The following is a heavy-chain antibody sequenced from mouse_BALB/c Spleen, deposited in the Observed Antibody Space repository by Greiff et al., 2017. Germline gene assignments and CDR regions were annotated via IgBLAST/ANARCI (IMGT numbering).Heavy chain of an antibody. CDR3: TRVRYATMDY. D-gene: IGHD2-14*01. CDR2: ISSGGSYT. J-gene: IGHJ4*01. Sequence: EVKVVESGGGLVKPGGSLKLSCAASGFTFSSYTMSWVRQTPEKRLEWVATISSGGSYTYYPDSVKGRFTISRDNAKNTLYLQMSSLKSEDTAMYYCTRVRYATMDYWGQGTSVTVSS. V-gene: IGHV5-6-4*01. CDR1: GFTFSSYT.